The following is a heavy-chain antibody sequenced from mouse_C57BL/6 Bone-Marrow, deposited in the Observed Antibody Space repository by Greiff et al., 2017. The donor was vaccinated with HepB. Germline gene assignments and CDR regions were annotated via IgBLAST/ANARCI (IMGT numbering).Heavy chain of an antibody. J-gene: IGHJ2*01. Sequence: QVLLQQSGAELARPGASVKLSCKASGYTFTSYGISWVKQRTGQGLEWIGEIYPRSGNTYYNEKFKGKATLTADKSSSTAYMELRSLTSEDSAVYFCARSLYDYWGQGTTLTVSS. CDR1: GYTFTSYG. CDR3: ARSLYDY. CDR2: IYPRSGNT. D-gene: IGHD2-12*01. V-gene: IGHV1-81*01.